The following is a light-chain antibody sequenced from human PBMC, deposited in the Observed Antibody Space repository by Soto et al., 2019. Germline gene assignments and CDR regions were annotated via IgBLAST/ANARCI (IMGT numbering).Light chain of an antibody. CDR1: QSVSSSY. CDR3: KYYGSSPRT. J-gene: IGKJ1*01. CDR2: GAS. Sequence: EIVLTQSPGTLSLSPGERATLSCRASQSVSSSYLAWYQQKPGQAPRLLIYGASSRATGIPDRFSGSGSGTDFTLTISRLEPEDFAVYYCKYYGSSPRTVGQGTKVDIK. V-gene: IGKV3-20*01.